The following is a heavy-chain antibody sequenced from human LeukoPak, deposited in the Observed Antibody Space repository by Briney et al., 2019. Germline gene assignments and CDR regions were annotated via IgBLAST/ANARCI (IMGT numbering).Heavy chain of an antibody. V-gene: IGHV1-2*02. Sequence: ASVKVSCKASGYTFTGYYIHWVRQAPGQGLGWMGLINPNSGCTNYAQKFQGRVTMTRDTSISTAYMELRRPRADDTALYYCASDRGYCTSKRCLLDVWGKGTTVRVS. D-gene: IGHD2-2*01. CDR3: ASDRGYCTSKRCLLDV. CDR1: GYTFTGYY. J-gene: IGHJ6*03. CDR2: INPNSGCT.